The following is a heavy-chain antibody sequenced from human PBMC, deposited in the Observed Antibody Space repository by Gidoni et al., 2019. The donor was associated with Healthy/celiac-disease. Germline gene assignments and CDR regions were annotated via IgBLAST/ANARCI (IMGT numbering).Heavy chain of an antibody. J-gene: IGHJ4*02. CDR3: AKSLWFGELSLDY. CDR1: GFTFSSYG. Sequence: QVQLVESGGGVVQPGRSLRLPCAASGFTFSSYGMHWVRQAPGKGLEWVAVISYDGSNKYYADSVKGRFTISRDNSKNTLYLQMNSLRAEDTAVYYCAKSLWFGELSLDYWGQGTLVTVSS. CDR2: ISYDGSNK. D-gene: IGHD3-10*01. V-gene: IGHV3-30*18.